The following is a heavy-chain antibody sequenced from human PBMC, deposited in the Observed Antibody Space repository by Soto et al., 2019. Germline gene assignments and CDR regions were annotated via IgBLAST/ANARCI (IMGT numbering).Heavy chain of an antibody. J-gene: IGHJ3*02. Sequence: SETLSLTCAVYGGSFSGYYWSWIRQPPGKGLEWIGEINHSGSTNYNPSLKSRVTISVDTSKNQFSLKLSSVTAADTAVYYCARVRGRYSYGTDAFDIWGQGTMVTVSS. D-gene: IGHD5-18*01. CDR2: INHSGST. CDR1: GGSFSGYY. CDR3: ARVRGRYSYGTDAFDI. V-gene: IGHV4-34*01.